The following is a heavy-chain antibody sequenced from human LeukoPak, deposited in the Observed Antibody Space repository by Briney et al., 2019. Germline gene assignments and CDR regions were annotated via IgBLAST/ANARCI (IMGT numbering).Heavy chain of an antibody. J-gene: IGHJ6*02. CDR2: INPDSGDT. CDR1: VYTCSAYY. Sequence: ASVKVSCKASVYTCSAYYMHWVRQASGQGLEWMGWINPDSGDTNYAQKFQGRVTMTRDTSISTAYMELSSLRSDGTAVYYCARGVTIRYYYAMDVWGQGTTVTVSS. CDR3: ARGVTIRYYYAMDV. D-gene: IGHD3-9*01. V-gene: IGHV1-2*02.